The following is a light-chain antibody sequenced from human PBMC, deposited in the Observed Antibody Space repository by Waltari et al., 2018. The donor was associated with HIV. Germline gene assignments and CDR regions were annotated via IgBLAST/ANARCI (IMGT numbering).Light chain of an antibody. V-gene: IGLV3-21*02. CDR2: DDS. J-gene: IGLJ2*01. Sequence: SYVLTQPPSLSVAPGQTARITCAGNNIGSKSVTWYQQKPGQAPVLVVYDDSDRPSGIHERFSGSNSGNTATLTITRVDAGDEADYYCQVWDSSSDHPQVVFGGETKLTVL. CDR3: QVWDSSSDHPQVV. CDR1: NIGSKS.